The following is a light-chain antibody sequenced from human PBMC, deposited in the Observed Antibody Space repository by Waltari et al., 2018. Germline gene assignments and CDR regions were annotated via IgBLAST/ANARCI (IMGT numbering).Light chain of an antibody. V-gene: IGKV1-39*01. Sequence: DIQMTQSPSSLSASVGDSVTITCRASQSIRSYLNWYQQKPGKAPKVLIYAASTLESGVPSRFSGSGSGTDFTLTISSLQPEDFATYYCQQSYSSPQITFGQGTRLEIK. CDR1: QSIRSY. CDR2: AAS. J-gene: IGKJ5*01. CDR3: QQSYSSPQIT.